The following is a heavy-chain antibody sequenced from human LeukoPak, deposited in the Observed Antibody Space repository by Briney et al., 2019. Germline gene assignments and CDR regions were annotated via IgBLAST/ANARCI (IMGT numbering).Heavy chain of an antibody. J-gene: IGHJ4*02. V-gene: IGHV4-61*02. CDR2: IYTSGST. Sequence: SQTLSLTCTVSGGSISSGSYYWSWIRQPAGKGLEWIGRIYTSGSTNYNPSLKSRVTISVDTSKNQFSLKLSSVTAADTAVYYCARSGYSNFDYWGQGTLVTVSS. CDR1: GGSISSGSYY. D-gene: IGHD3-3*01. CDR3: ARSGYSNFDY.